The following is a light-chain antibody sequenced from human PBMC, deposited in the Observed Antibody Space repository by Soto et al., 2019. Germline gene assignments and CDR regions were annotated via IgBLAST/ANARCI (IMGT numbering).Light chain of an antibody. Sequence: QSALTQPASVSGSPGQSITISCTGTSSDVGGYNYVSWYQQHPGKVPKLMIFEVSNRPSGVSHRFSGSKSGNTASLTISGLQAEDEADYYCSSCTSSATCVFGTGTKLTVL. J-gene: IGLJ1*01. CDR3: SSCTSSATCV. CDR1: SSDVGGYNY. CDR2: EVS. V-gene: IGLV2-14*01.